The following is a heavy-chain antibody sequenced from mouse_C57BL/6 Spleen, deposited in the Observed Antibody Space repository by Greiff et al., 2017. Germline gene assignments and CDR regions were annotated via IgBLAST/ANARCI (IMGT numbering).Heavy chain of an antibody. CDR1: GYTFTGYW. J-gene: IGHJ1*03. CDR3: ASGDFITTVVATGYFDV. V-gene: IGHV1-9*01. CDR2: ILPGSGST. Sequence: VQLQQSGAELMKPGASVKLSCKATGYTFTGYWIEWVKQRPGHGLEWIGEILPGSGSTNYNKKFKGKATLTADTSSNTAYMQLSSLTTEDSAIYYCASGDFITTVVATGYFDVWGTGTTVTVSS. D-gene: IGHD1-1*01.